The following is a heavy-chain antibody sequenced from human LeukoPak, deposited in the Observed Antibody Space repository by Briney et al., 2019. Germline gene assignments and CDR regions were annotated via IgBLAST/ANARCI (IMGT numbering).Heavy chain of an antibody. J-gene: IGHJ5*02. V-gene: IGHV3-53*01. D-gene: IGHD7-27*01. CDR1: GFTVRSNY. CDR3: AGANSATIPGVDP. Sequence: GGSLRLSCVVSGFTVRSNYMSWVRQAPGKGLEWVSIIYSGGSTYYADSVKGRFTISRDNSKNTVYLQMNSLNAEDTAVYYCAGANSATIPGVDPWGQGTLVTVSS. CDR2: IYSGGST.